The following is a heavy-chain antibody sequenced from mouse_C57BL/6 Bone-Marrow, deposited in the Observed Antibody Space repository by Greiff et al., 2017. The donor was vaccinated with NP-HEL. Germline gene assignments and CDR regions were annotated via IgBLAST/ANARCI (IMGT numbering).Heavy chain of an antibody. Sequence: EVKLMESGGDLVKPGGSLKLSCAASGFTFSSYGMSWVRQTPDKRLEWVATISSGGSYTYYPDSVKGRFTISRDNAKKTLYLQMSSLKSEDTAMYYCARGVRPDAMDYWGQGTSVTVSS. CDR2: ISSGGSYT. D-gene: IGHD2-14*01. J-gene: IGHJ4*01. V-gene: IGHV5-6*01. CDR1: GFTFSSYG. CDR3: ARGVRPDAMDY.